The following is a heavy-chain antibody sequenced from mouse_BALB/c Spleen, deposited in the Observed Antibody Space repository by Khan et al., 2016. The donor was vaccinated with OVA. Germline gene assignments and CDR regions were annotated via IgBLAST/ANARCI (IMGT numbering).Heavy chain of an antibody. CDR2: INPHIGET. CDR3: ARKNGSDFDY. J-gene: IGHJ2*01. Sequence: VQLKQSGPELVKPGASVKISCKASGYSFTGYFMNWVMQSHGKSLEWIGRINPHIGETFYNQKFKGKAILTVDESSSPVHMELRSLASEDSAVYYCARKNGSDFDYWGQGTTLTGSS. D-gene: IGHD1-1*01. V-gene: IGHV1-20*02. CDR1: GYSFTGYF.